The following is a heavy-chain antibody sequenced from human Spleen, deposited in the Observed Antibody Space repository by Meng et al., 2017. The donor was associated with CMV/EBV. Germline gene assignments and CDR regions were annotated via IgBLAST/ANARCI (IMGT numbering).Heavy chain of an antibody. CDR1: GFNVSSNW. Sequence: EGEPVVGGGGLVQAGGSLGLSCEGSGFNVSSNWMHWARQVPGKGLVWVSRSNSDGSSRNYADSVKGRFTIFKDNDKNTLYLEMNSLRDEDAGVYYCARGPSGWYYFDYWGQGTLVTVSS. J-gene: IGHJ4*02. V-gene: IGHV3-74*01. CDR3: ARGPSGWYYFDY. D-gene: IGHD6-19*01. CDR2: SNSDGSSR.